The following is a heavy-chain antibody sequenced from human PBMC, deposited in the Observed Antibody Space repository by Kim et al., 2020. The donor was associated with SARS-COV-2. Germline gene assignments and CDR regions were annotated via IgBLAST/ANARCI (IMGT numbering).Heavy chain of an antibody. J-gene: IGHJ5*02. CDR1: GFTFSSYA. Sequence: GGSLRLSCAASGFTFSSYAMHWVRQAPGKGLEWVAVISYDGSNKYYADSVKGRFTISRDNSKNTLYLQMNSLRAEDTAVYYCASLSLLWFRELSPHWFDP. D-gene: IGHD3-10*01. V-gene: IGHV3-30-3*01. CDR3: ASLSLLWFRELSPHWFDP. CDR2: ISYDGSNK.